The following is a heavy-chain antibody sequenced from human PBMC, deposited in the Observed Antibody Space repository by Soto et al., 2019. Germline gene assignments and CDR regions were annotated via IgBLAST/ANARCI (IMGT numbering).Heavy chain of an antibody. J-gene: IGHJ4*02. CDR1: GFTFISYW. V-gene: IGHV3-7*01. CDR2: IKQDGSEK. CDR3: AVDSGYDRSDY. D-gene: IGHD5-12*01. Sequence: GGSLRLSCAASGFTFISYWMIWVRQAPGKGLEWVANIKQDGSEKYYVDSVKGRFTISRDNAKNSLYLQMNSLRAEDTAVYYCAVDSGYDRSDYWGQGTLVTVSS.